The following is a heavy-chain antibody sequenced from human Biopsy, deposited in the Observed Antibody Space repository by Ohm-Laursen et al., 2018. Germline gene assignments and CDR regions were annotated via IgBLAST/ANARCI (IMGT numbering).Heavy chain of an antibody. D-gene: IGHD3-9*01. J-gene: IGHJ3*02. V-gene: IGHV1-69*13. CDR1: GGTFSSYA. CDR2: IIPIFGTA. CDR3: ARQGSAILTGSPAPDDGPQGAFDI. Sequence: SVKVSCKPSGGTFSSYAISWVRQAPGQGLEWMGGIIPIFGTANYAQKFQGRVTITADESTSTAYMELRSLRSEDTAVYYCARQGSAILTGSPAPDDGPQGAFDIWGQGTMVTVSS.